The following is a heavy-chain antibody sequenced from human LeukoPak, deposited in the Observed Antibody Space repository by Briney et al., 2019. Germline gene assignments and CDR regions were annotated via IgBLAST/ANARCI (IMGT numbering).Heavy chain of an antibody. Sequence: VKVSXKASGYTFTGYYMHWVRQAPGQGLEWMGWINPNSGGTNYAQKFQGRVTMTRDTSISTAYMELSRLRSDDTAVYYCARAPRRGYSYGPTNWGQGTLVTVSS. J-gene: IGHJ4*02. CDR1: GYTFTGYY. V-gene: IGHV1-2*02. CDR2: INPNSGGT. CDR3: ARAPRRGYSYGPTN. D-gene: IGHD5-18*01.